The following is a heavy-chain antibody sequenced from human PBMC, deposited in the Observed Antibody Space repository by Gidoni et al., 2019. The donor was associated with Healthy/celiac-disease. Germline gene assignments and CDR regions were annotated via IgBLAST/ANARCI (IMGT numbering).Heavy chain of an antibody. CDR3: ARGPRDSTSQFWSGYYTGRGYFDY. V-gene: IGHV1-69*01. CDR1: GGTFSSYA. CDR2: IIPIFGTA. J-gene: IGHJ4*02. D-gene: IGHD3-3*01. Sequence: QVQLVQSGAEVKKPGSSVKVSCKASGGTFSSYAISWVRQAPGQGLEWMGGIIPIFGTANYAQKFQGRVTITADESTSTAYMELSSLRSEDTAVYYCARGPRDSTSQFWSGYYTGRGYFDYWGQGTLVTVSS.